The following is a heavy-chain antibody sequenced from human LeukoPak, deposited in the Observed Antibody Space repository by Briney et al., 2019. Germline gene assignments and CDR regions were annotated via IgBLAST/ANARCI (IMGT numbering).Heavy chain of an antibody. V-gene: IGHV3-49*04. Sequence: GGSLRLSCTVSGFTFGDYAMSWVRQAPGKGLEWVGLIRSKGYGGTTEYAASVKGRLTISRDDSKSIAYLQVESLKTEDTGVYYCTRGGQELGKGYFFDYWGQESWSPSPQ. CDR2: IRSKGYGGTT. D-gene: IGHD6-13*01. CDR1: GFTFGDYA. J-gene: IGHJ4*01. CDR3: TRGGQELGKGYFFDY.